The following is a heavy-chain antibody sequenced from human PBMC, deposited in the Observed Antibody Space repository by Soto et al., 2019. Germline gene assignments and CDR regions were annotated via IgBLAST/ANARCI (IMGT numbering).Heavy chain of an antibody. Sequence: ASVKVSCKASGYTFTSYAMHWVRQAPGQRREWMGWINAGNGNTKYSQKFQGWVTMTRDTSISTAYMELSRLRSDDTAVYYCARDGEGIAVTGNPFDILRHETMVTV. CDR2: INAGNGNT. CDR3: ARDGEGIAVTGNPFDI. CDR1: GYTFTSYA. V-gene: IGHV1-3*01. J-gene: IGHJ3*02. D-gene: IGHD6-19*01.